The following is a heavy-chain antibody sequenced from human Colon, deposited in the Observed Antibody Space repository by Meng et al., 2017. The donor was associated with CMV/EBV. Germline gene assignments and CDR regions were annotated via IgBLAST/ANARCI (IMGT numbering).Heavy chain of an antibody. CDR3: ASVPRDIVVVPTADFDY. V-gene: IGHV3-30*19. CDR2: ISHDGSNK. Sequence: GGSLRLSCAASGFTFSSYGMHWVRQAPGKGLEWVAVISHDGSNKYYADSVKGRFTISRDNSKNTLYLQMNSLRAEDTAVYYCASVPRDIVVVPTADFDYWGQGTLVTVSS. D-gene: IGHD2-2*01. J-gene: IGHJ4*02. CDR1: GFTFSSYG.